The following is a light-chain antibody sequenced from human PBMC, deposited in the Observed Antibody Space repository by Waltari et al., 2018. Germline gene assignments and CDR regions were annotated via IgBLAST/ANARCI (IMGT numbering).Light chain of an antibody. Sequence: QPVLTQPPSSSASPGDSARLTCTLPSDLTVGDFIISWYQQKPTIPPRFLLYYKSDSERAQGSGVPSLFSGSKDASANAGILLISGLQSEDEADYYCMFWPNNVWVFGGGTKLTVL. J-gene: IGLJ3*02. CDR1: SDLTVGDFI. V-gene: IGLV5-37*01. CDR2: YKSDSER. CDR3: MFWPNNVWV.